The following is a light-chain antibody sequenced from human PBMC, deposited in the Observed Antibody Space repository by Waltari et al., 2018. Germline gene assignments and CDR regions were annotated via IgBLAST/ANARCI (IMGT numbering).Light chain of an antibody. CDR2: VNSVGSH. CDR3: QTGGHGTWV. V-gene: IGLV4-69*01. CDR1: SGHSSNV. Sequence: QLVLTQSPSASASLGASVKLTCTLSSGHSSNVVAWLQQRPEKGPRYLMKVNSVGSHSRGDCMPAPCSGSSSVAERYLPNSNLQSGDEADYYCQTGGHGTWVFGGGTGLTVV. J-gene: IGLJ3*02.